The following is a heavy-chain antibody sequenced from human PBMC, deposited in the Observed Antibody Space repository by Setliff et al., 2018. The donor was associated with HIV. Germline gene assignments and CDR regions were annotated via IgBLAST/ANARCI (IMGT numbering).Heavy chain of an antibody. CDR3: ARDNEQMAVPGAVFDY. CDR2: IYHSGST. CDR1: GYSISSGYY. D-gene: IGHD6-19*01. J-gene: IGHJ4*02. Sequence: SETLSLTCAVSGYSISSGYYWGWIRQPPGKGLEWIGSIYHSGSTYYNPSLKSRVTISVDTSKNQFSLKLSSVTAADTAVYYCARDNEQMAVPGAVFDYWGQGTLVTVSS. V-gene: IGHV4-38-2*02.